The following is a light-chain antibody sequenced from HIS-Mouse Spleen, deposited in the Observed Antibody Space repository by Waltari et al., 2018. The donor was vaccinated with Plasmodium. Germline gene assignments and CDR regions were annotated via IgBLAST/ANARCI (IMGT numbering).Light chain of an antibody. Sequence: DIQMTQSPSSLSASVGDRVTITCRASQSISSYLNWYQQKPGKAPKLLIYAASRLQSGVPSRFSGIGSATDFTHTITSVQPEDFATYYSQQGHTFGQGTKLEIK. CDR3: QQGHT. J-gene: IGKJ2*01. CDR2: AAS. V-gene: IGKV1-39*01. CDR1: QSISSY.